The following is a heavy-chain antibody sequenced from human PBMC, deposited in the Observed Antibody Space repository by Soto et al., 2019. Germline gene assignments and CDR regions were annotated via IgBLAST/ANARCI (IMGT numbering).Heavy chain of an antibody. CDR2: ISYDGSNK. Sequence: PGGSLRLSCAASGFTFSSYAMHWVRQAPGEGLEWVAVISYDGSNKYYADSVKGRFTISRDNSKNTLYLQMNSLRAEDTAVYYCAREWVDTAMVFSLYYYYGMDVWGQGTTVTVSS. CDR3: AREWVDTAMVFSLYYYYGMDV. V-gene: IGHV3-30-3*01. CDR1: GFTFSSYA. D-gene: IGHD5-18*01. J-gene: IGHJ6*02.